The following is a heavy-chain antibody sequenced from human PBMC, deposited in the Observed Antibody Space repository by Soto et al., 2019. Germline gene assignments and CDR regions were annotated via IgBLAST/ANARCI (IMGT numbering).Heavy chain of an antibody. J-gene: IGHJ4*02. CDR1: GFTFGDYA. CDR2: ITSKRYGGTT. Sequence: EVQLVASGGGLEQPGRSLRLSCTASGFTFGDYAMIWFRQAPGRGLEWVGFITSKRYGGTTEYAASVKGRCTISRDDTQSIANLQMKSLKIDASAVYPRSRVPRYNRGAPGDYWGQGTLVTVSS. CDR3: SRVPRYNRGAPGDY. V-gene: IGHV3-49*03. D-gene: IGHD3-10*01.